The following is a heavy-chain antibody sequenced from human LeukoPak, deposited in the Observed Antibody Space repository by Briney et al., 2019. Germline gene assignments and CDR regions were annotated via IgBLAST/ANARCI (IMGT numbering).Heavy chain of an antibody. CDR2: SSAYNGNT. Sequence: ASVNVSCKASGYTFTSYGISWVRQAPGQGLEWMGWSSAYNGNTNYAQKLQGRVTMTTDTSTSTAYMELRSLRSDDTAVYYCARFGGSPYYYYYYMDVWGKGTTVTVSS. D-gene: IGHD1-26*01. J-gene: IGHJ6*03. V-gene: IGHV1-18*01. CDR3: ARFGGSPYYYYYYMDV. CDR1: GYTFTSYG.